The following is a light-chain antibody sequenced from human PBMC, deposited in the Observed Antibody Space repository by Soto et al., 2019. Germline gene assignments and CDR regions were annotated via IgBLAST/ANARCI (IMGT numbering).Light chain of an antibody. CDR1: QSVSSSY. J-gene: IGKJ5*01. V-gene: IGKV3-20*01. CDR2: GAS. Sequence: ETVLTQSPGTLSLSPGERVTLSCRTSQSVSSSYLAWYQQKPGQAPRLLMYGASNRASGIPDRFSGSGSGTDFTLTISRLEPEDFAVYYCQQYGGSSFIIFGQGTRLEIK. CDR3: QQYGGSSFII.